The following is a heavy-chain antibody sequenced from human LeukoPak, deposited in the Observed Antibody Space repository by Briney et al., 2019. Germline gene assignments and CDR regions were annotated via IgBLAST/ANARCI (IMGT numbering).Heavy chain of an antibody. D-gene: IGHD6-19*01. CDR2: IYYSGST. CDR1: GGSISDYY. V-gene: IGHV4-39*01. CDR3: ARQGMAVAGTGWFDP. Sequence: SETLSLTCTVSGGSISDYYWTWIRQPPGKGLEWIGSIYYSGSTYYNPSLKSRVTISVDTSKNQFSLKLSSVTAADTAVYYCARQGMAVAGTGWFDPWGQGTLVTVSS. J-gene: IGHJ5*02.